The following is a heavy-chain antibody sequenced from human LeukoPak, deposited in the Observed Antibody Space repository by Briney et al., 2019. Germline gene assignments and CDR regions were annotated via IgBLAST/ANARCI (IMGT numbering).Heavy chain of an antibody. V-gene: IGHV1-18*01. CDR3: AGYYYDSSGYYYYDY. J-gene: IGHJ4*02. D-gene: IGHD3-22*01. CDR2: ISAYNGNT. CDR1: GYTFTSYG. Sequence: ASVKVSCKASGYTFTSYGISWVRQAPGQGLEWMGWISAYNGNTNYAQKFQGRVTMTRDTSISTAYMELSRLRSDDTAVYYCAGYYYDSSGYYYYDYWGQGTLVTVSS.